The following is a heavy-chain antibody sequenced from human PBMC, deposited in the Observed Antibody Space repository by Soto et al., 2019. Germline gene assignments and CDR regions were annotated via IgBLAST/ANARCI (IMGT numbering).Heavy chain of an antibody. D-gene: IGHD3-10*01. J-gene: IGHJ3*01. V-gene: IGHV6-1*01. CDR3: ARGNALDV. Sequence: PSQTLSLTCAISGDSVSSDITSWNCIRQSPSRGLEWLGGTYYRSKWFHDYAASVKSRITINPDTSKNQFSLELNSMTPEDTAVYYCARGNALDVWGQGTVVTVSS. CDR2: TYYRSKWFH. CDR1: GDSVSSDITS.